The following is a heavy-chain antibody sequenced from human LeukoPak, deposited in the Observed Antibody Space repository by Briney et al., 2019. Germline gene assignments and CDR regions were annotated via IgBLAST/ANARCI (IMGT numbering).Heavy chain of an antibody. V-gene: IGHV1-2*02. CDR1: GYTLTGYY. Sequence: ASVKVSCKASGYTLTGYYMHWVRQAPGQGLEWMGWINPNSGGTNYAQKFQGRVTMTRDTSISTAYMELSRQRSDDTAVYYCARVFRQWLVGFDYWGQGTLVTVSS. D-gene: IGHD6-19*01. CDR2: INPNSGGT. CDR3: ARVFRQWLVGFDY. J-gene: IGHJ4*02.